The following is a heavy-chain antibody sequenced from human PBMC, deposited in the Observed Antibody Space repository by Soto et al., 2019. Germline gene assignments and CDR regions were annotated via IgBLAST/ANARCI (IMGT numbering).Heavy chain of an antibody. Sequence: QVQLVQSGAEVKKPGASVKVSCKASGYTFTGYYMHWVRQAPGQGLEGMGWINPNSGGTNYAQKFQGWVTMTRDTSISTAYMELGRLRSDDTAVYYSAGAPCTNGVCYTGREEYYFDYWGQGTLVTVSS. D-gene: IGHD2-8*01. CDR3: AGAPCTNGVCYTGREEYYFDY. CDR2: INPNSGGT. V-gene: IGHV1-2*04. J-gene: IGHJ4*02. CDR1: GYTFTGYY.